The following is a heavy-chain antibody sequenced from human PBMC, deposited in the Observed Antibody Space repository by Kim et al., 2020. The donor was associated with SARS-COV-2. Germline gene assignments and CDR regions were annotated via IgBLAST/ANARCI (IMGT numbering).Heavy chain of an antibody. CDR3: AKVVQPGTVSPWVDY. Sequence: GGSLRLSCAASGFTFSSYGMHWVRQAPGKGLEWVAVISYDGSNKYYADSVKGRFTISRDNSKNTLYLQMNSLRAEDTAVYYCAKVVQPGTVSPWVDYWCQGTLVTVSS. J-gene: IGHJ4*02. V-gene: IGHV3-30*18. D-gene: IGHD4-17*01. CDR2: ISYDGSNK. CDR1: GFTFSSYG.